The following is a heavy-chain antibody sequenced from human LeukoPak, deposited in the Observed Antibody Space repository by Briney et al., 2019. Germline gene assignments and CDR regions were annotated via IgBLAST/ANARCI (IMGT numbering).Heavy chain of an antibody. D-gene: IGHD6-6*01. J-gene: IGHJ4*02. Sequence: SETLSLTCTVSGGSVSIGCYQWSWVRQPPGPGLEWIGDIQYNGPPAYNPSLQNRVIILRDESRNQFSLRLSSVTAADTAVYFCARRKADRPRNYYIDYWGQGILVTVSS. CDR2: IQYNGPP. CDR3: ARRKADRPRNYYIDY. CDR1: GGSVSIGCYQ. V-gene: IGHV4-61*01.